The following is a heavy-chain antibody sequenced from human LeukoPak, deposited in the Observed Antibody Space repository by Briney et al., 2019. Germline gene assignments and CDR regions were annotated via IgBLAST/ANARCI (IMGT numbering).Heavy chain of an antibody. V-gene: IGHV3-7*01. Sequence: GGSLRLSCADSGFTFSSYWMNWVRQAPGEGLEWVANIKHDGSEKYYADFAKGRFTISRDNAKNSLYLQMDSLRAEDTAVYYCARDAGHSGYDLLDYWGQGTLVTVSS. D-gene: IGHD5-12*01. CDR1: GFTFSSYW. CDR2: IKHDGSEK. CDR3: ARDAGHSGYDLLDY. J-gene: IGHJ4*02.